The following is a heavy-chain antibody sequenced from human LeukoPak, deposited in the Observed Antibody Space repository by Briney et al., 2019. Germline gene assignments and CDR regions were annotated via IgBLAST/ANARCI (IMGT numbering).Heavy chain of an antibody. CDR2: IYHSGST. Sequence: SETLSLTCTVSGYSISSGYYWGWIRQPPGKGLEWIGSIYHSGSTYYNPSLKSRVTISVGTSKNQFSLKLSSVTAADTAVYYCARGRAYSSSWYDYWGQGTLVTVSS. CDR1: GYSISSGYY. D-gene: IGHD6-13*01. CDR3: ARGRAYSSSWYDY. V-gene: IGHV4-38-2*02. J-gene: IGHJ4*02.